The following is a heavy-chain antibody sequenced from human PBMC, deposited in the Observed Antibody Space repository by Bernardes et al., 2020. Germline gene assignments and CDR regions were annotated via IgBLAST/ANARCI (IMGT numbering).Heavy chain of an antibody. CDR2: ISSSSSYI. Sequence: GGSLRLSCAASGFTFSSYSMNWVRQAPGKGLEWVSSISSSSSYIYYADSVKGRFTISRDNAKNSLYLQMNSLRAADTAVYYCASFQWELLGSGMDVWGQGTTVTVSS. D-gene: IGHD1-26*01. CDR3: ASFQWELLGSGMDV. V-gene: IGHV3-21*01. CDR1: GFTFSSYS. J-gene: IGHJ6*02.